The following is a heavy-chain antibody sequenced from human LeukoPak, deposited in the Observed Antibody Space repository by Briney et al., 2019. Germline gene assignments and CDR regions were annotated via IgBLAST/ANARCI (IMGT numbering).Heavy chain of an antibody. CDR2: ISSSSSYI. CDR1: GFTFSSYS. D-gene: IGHD3-16*02. V-gene: IGHV3-21*01. CDR3: AKDRGDYVWGSYRSLFDY. Sequence: GGSLRLSCAASGFTFSSYSMNWVRQAPGKGLECVSSISSSSSYIYYADSVKGRFTISRDSAKNSLYLQMNSLRAEDTAVYYCAKDRGDYVWGSYRSLFDYWGQGTLVTVSS. J-gene: IGHJ4*02.